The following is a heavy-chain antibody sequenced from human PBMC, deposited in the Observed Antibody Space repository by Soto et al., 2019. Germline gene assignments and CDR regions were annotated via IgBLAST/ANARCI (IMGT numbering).Heavy chain of an antibody. J-gene: IGHJ6*02. CDR3: ARDQTTVATYYYYGMDV. CDR1: GFTFSSYA. CDR2: ISYDGSNK. V-gene: IGHV3-30-3*01. D-gene: IGHD4-17*01. Sequence: QVQLVESGGGVVQPGRSLRLSCAASGFTFSSYAMHWVRQAPGKGLEWVAVISYDGSNKYYADSVKGRFTISRDNSXNXXYLQMNSLRAEDTAVYYCARDQTTVATYYYYGMDVWGQGTTVTVSS.